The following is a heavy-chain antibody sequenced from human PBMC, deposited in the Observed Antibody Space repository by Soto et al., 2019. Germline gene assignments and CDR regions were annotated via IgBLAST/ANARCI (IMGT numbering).Heavy chain of an antibody. D-gene: IGHD3-22*01. CDR3: ARAPELTYYYDSSGYYYPY. Sequence: ASVKVSCKASGYTFTSYGISWVRQAPGQGLEWMGWISAYNGNTNYAQKLQGRVTMTSDTSTSTAYMELRSLRSDDTAVYYCARAPELTYYYDSSGYYYPYWGQGTLVTVSS. J-gene: IGHJ4*02. V-gene: IGHV1-18*01. CDR2: ISAYNGNT. CDR1: GYTFTSYG.